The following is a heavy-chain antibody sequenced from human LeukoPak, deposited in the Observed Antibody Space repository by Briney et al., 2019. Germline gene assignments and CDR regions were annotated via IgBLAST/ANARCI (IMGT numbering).Heavy chain of an antibody. CDR2: INSDGSST. CDR1: GFTSSSYW. CDR3: ARDPDTTYYFDY. D-gene: IGHD4-17*01. J-gene: IGHJ4*02. Sequence: PGGSLRLSCAASGFTSSSYWMHWVRQAPGKGLVWVSRINSDGSSTSYADSVRGRFTISRDNAKNTLYLQMNSLRAEDTAVYYCARDPDTTYYFDYWGQGTLVTVSS. V-gene: IGHV3-74*01.